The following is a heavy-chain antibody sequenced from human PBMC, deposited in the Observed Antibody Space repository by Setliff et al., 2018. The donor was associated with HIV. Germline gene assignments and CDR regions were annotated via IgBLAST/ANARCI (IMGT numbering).Heavy chain of an antibody. V-gene: IGHV4-59*01. J-gene: IGHJ6*03. D-gene: IGHD3-9*01. CDR2: IAYSGST. CDR3: ARLRGLARIYFYYYMDV. Sequence: SETLSLTCTVSGDSISSNSWSWIRQPPGGGLEFIGYIAYSGSTNYNPSLKSRITISVDTSKNRFSLKLMSVTAADTAVYYCARLRGLARIYFYYYMDVWGKGTTGTVSS. CDR1: GDSISSNS.